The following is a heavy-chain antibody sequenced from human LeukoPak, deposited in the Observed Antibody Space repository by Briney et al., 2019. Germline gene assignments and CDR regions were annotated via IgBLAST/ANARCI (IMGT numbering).Heavy chain of an antibody. CDR2: ISGSGGST. CDR3: AKYPNYYDSAEDDY. Sequence: GGSLRLSCAASGFTFSSYAMSWVRQAPGKGLEWVSAISGSGGSTYYADSVKGRSTISRDNSKNTLYLQMNSLRAEDTAVYYCAKYPNYYDSAEDDYWGQGTLVTVSS. J-gene: IGHJ4*02. CDR1: GFTFSSYA. V-gene: IGHV3-23*01. D-gene: IGHD3-22*01.